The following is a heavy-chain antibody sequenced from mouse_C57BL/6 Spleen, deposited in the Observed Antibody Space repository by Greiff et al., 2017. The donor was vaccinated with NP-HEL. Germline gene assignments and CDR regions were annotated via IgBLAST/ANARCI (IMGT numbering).Heavy chain of an antibody. D-gene: IGHD1-1*01. CDR1: GFTFSSYA. CDR2: ISDGGSYT. V-gene: IGHV5-4*01. CDR3: AVIEDYYGSSPAY. Sequence: EVQLVESGGGLVKPGGSLKLSCAASGFTFSSYAMSWVRQTPEKRLEWVATISDGGSYTYYPDNVKGRFTISRDNAKNNLYLQMSHLKSEDTAMYYCAVIEDYYGSSPAYWGQGTLVTVSA. J-gene: IGHJ3*01.